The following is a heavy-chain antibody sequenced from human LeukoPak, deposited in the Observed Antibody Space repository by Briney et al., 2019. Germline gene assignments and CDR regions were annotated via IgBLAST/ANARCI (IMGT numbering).Heavy chain of an antibody. CDR1: GFTFSNFA. J-gene: IGHJ4*02. V-gene: IGHV3-23*01. CDR3: AKEAGAMVEYYFDY. D-gene: IGHD5-18*01. Sequence: GGSLRVSCTVSGFTFSNFAMSWVRQAPGKGLEWVSTITGGSGAKYYADSVKGRFTISRDNSKDTLYLQMNSLRAEDTAVYYCAKEAGAMVEYYFDYWGQGTLVTVSS. CDR2: ITGGSGAK.